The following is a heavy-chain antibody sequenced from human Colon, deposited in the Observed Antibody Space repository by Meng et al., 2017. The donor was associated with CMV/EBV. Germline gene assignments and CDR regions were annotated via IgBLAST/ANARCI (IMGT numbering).Heavy chain of an antibody. D-gene: IGHD3-10*01. J-gene: IGHJ4*02. V-gene: IGHV2-5*01. Sequence: SGPTLVKPTQTLTLTCTFSGFSLSTGGVGVGWIRQRPGKALEWLALIYWNDDKRYSPSLKSRLTITKDTSKNQVVLTMTNMDPVDTATYYCAHRRNLWAAVKTGEVFDYWGQGTLVTVSS. CDR1: GFSLSTGGVG. CDR2: IYWNDDK. CDR3: AHRRNLWAAVKTGEVFDY.